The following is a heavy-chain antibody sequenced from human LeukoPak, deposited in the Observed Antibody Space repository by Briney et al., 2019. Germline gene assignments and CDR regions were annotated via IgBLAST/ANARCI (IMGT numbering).Heavy chain of an antibody. J-gene: IGHJ4*02. Sequence: GGSLRLSCAASGFTFSSYAMHWVRQAPGKGLEWVSAISGSGGSTYYADSVKGRFTISRDNSKNTLYLQMNSLRAEDTAVYYCANPGIAVAGAIDYWGQGTLVTVSS. CDR2: ISGSGGST. D-gene: IGHD6-19*01. CDR3: ANPGIAVAGAIDY. V-gene: IGHV3-23*01. CDR1: GFTFSSYA.